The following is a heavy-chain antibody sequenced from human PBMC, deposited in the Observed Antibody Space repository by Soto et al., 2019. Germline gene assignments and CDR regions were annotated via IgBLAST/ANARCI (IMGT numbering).Heavy chain of an antibody. Sequence: QVHLVQSGAEVKKPGASAKVSCKGSGYGFSTYGITWVRQAPGQGLEWMAWISAHNGNTNYAQKLQGRVTVTRDTSTSTAYMALRSLRSDDTAVYYCARGRYGDSWGQGALVTVSS. D-gene: IGHD1-1*01. V-gene: IGHV1-18*01. CDR1: GYGFSTYG. CDR3: ARGRYGDS. J-gene: IGHJ4*02. CDR2: ISAHNGNT.